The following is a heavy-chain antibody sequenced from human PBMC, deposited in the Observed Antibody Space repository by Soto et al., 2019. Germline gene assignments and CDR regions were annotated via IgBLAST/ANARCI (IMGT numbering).Heavy chain of an antibody. CDR2: IIPISGTA. V-gene: IGHV1-69*13. D-gene: IGHD2-2*01. CDR1: GGTFSSYA. J-gene: IGHJ6*04. CDR3: TRVKLCISAGCYRVLDV. Sequence: SVKVSCKASGGTFSSYAISWVRQAPGQGLEWMGGIIPISGTANYAQKFQGRVTITADESTSTAYMELSSLRSEDTAVYFCTRVKLCISAGCYRVLDVWGKGTTVTVSS.